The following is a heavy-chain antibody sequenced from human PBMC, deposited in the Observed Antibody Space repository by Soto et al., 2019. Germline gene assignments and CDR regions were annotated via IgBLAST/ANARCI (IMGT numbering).Heavy chain of an antibody. V-gene: IGHV1-18*01. Sequence: ASVKVSCKASGYTFTSYGISWVRQAHGQGLEWMGWISAYNGNTNYAQKLQGRVTMTTDTSTSTAYMELRSLRSDDTAVYYCARDPLPNYFWSGSRYNWFDPWGQGTLVTVSS. CDR1: GYTFTSYG. D-gene: IGHD3-3*01. CDR2: ISAYNGNT. J-gene: IGHJ5*02. CDR3: ARDPLPNYFWSGSRYNWFDP.